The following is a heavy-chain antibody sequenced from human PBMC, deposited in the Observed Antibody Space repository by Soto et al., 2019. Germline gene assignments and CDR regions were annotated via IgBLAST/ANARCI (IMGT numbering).Heavy chain of an antibody. CDR1: GFTFRDEY. V-gene: IGHV3-11*01. J-gene: IGHJ6*03. D-gene: IGHD2-15*01. Sequence: PGGLQSLSCTASGFTFRDEYISVVGQSPGKGLEWVSYISGSGSTIYYADSVKGRFTISRDNAKNSLHLQMNSLRAEDTAVYYCASGVAASHFYYYSMEVWGKGTTVT. CDR2: ISGSGSTI. CDR3: ASGVAASHFYYYSMEV.